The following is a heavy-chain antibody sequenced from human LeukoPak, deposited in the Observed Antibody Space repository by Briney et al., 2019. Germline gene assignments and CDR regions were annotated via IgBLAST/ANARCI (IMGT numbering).Heavy chain of an antibody. CDR3: ARDWNRYYFDY. J-gene: IGHJ4*02. CDR1: GFTFSDFY. V-gene: IGHV3-11*01. Sequence: PGGSLRLSCAASGFTFSDFYMTWIRQAPGKGLEWVSYISSSGSTIYYADSVKGRFTISRDNAKNSVYLQMNSLRAEDTAVYYCARDWNRYYFDYWGQGTLVTVSS. D-gene: IGHD1-1*01. CDR2: ISSSGSTI.